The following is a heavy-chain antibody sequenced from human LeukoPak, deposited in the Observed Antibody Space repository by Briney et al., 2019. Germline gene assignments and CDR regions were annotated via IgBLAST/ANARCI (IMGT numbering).Heavy chain of an antibody. CDR1: GFTFSSYA. D-gene: IGHD1-26*01. J-gene: IGHJ4*02. CDR3: AKDDRGSYYLSDY. V-gene: IGHV3-23*01. CDR2: ISGSGGST. Sequence: GGSLRLSCAASGFTFSSYAMSWVRQAPGKGLEWVSAISGSGGSTYYADPVKGRFTISRDNSKNTLYLQMNSLRAEDTAVYYCAKDDRGSYYLSDYWGQGTLVTVSS.